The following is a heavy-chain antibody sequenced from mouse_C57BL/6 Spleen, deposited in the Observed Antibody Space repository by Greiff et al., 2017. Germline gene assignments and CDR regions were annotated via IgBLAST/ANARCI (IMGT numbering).Heavy chain of an antibody. CDR2: INPSTGGT. J-gene: IGHJ2*01. D-gene: IGHD3-3*01. Sequence: VQLKESGPELVKPGASVKISCKASGYSFTGYYMNRVKQSPEKSLEWIGEINPSTGGTTYNQKFKAKATLTVDKSSSTAYMQLKSLTSEDSAVYYCARSRGTEYFDYWGQGTTLTVSS. CDR1: GYSFTGYY. CDR3: ARSRGTEYFDY. V-gene: IGHV1-42*01.